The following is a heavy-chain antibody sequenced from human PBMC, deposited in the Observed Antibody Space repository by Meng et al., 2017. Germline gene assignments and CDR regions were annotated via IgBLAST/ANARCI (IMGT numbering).Heavy chain of an antibody. CDR3: ARGITMIVDDY. J-gene: IGHJ4*02. D-gene: IGHD3-22*01. CDR1: GFTFSSYG. CDR2: IWYDGSNK. Sequence: GGSLRLSCAASGFTFSSYGMHWVRQAPGKGLEWVAVIWYDGSNKYYADSVKGRFTISRDNSKNTLYLQMNSLRAEDTAVYYCARGITMIVDDYWGQGTLVTVSS. V-gene: IGHV3-33*01.